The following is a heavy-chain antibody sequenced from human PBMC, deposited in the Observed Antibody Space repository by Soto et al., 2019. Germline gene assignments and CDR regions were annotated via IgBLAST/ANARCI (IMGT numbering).Heavy chain of an antibody. CDR1: GDSISDAGDC. V-gene: IGHV4-30-4*01. CDR3: ARNGWYYYDSSGYPVGFFDI. J-gene: IGHJ3*02. D-gene: IGHD3-22*01. Sequence: PSETLCVRWSVAGDSISDAGDCWRWIRQTPGKGLVWIGYIYYSGSTYYNPSLKSRVTISVDTSKNQFSLKLSSVTAADTAVYYCARNGWYYYDSSGYPVGFFDIWGQGTMVTVSS. CDR2: IYYSGST.